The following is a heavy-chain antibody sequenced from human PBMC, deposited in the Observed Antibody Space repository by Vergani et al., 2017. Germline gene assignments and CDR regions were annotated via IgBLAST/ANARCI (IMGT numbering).Heavy chain of an antibody. Sequence: QVQLVASGGGLVKPGGSLRLSCAASGFTFSDYYMSWIRQAPGKGLEWVSYISSSSSYTNYADSVQSRFTISRDNAKNSLYLQMNSLRAEDTAVYYCARVRDYDSSGYGWGEGTLVTVSS. CDR2: ISSSSSYT. V-gene: IGHV3-11*05. CDR1: GFTFSDYY. CDR3: ARVRDYDSSGYG. D-gene: IGHD3-22*01. J-gene: IGHJ4*02.